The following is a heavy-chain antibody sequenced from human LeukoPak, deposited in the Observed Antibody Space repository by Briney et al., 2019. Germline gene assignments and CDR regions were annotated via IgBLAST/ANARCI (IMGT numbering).Heavy chain of an antibody. CDR3: ARVRSGYSSPYYFDY. CDR1: GYTFTSYD. CDR2: MNPNSGNT. V-gene: IGHV1-8*03. J-gene: IGHJ4*02. Sequence: ASVKVSCKASGYTFTSYDINWVRQATGQGLESMGWMNPNSGNTGYAQKFQGRVTITRNTSISTAYMELSSLRSEDTAVYYCARVRSGYSSPYYFDYWGQGTLVTVSS. D-gene: IGHD6-13*01.